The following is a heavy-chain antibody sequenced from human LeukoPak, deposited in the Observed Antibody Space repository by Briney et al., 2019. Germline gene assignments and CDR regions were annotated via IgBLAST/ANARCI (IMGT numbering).Heavy chain of an antibody. J-gene: IGHJ6*04. Sequence: SETLSLTCAVYGGSFSGYYWSWIRQPPGKGLEWIGEINHSESTNYNPSLKSRVTISVDTSKNQFSLKLSSVTAADTAVYYCARCPRAAGITMVRRYGMDVWGKGTTVTVSS. CDR1: GGSFSGYY. CDR2: INHSEST. D-gene: IGHD3-10*01. CDR3: ARCPRAAGITMVRRYGMDV. V-gene: IGHV4-34*01.